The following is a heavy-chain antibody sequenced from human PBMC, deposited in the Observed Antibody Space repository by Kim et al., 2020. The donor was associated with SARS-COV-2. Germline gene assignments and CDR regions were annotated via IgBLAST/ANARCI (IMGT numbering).Heavy chain of an antibody. Sequence: SETLSLTCAVYGGSFSGYYWSWIRQPPGKGLEWIGEINHSGSTNYNPSLKSRVTISVDTSKNQFSLKLSSVTAADTAVYYCARAAGRVQPHRGPPFQHWDQGTLVTVSS. CDR2: INHSGST. CDR1: GGSFSGYY. V-gene: IGHV4-34*01. CDR3: ARAAGRVQPHRGPPFQH. D-gene: IGHD3-10*01. J-gene: IGHJ1*01.